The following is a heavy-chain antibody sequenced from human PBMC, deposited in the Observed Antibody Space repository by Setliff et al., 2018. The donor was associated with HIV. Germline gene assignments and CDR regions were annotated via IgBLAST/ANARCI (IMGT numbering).Heavy chain of an antibody. CDR2: ISYSGSAI. V-gene: IGHV3-48*03. CDR1: GFTFINYE. J-gene: IGHJ5*02. Sequence: GGSLRLSCTASGFTFINYEMNWVRQAPGKGLEWVAYISYSGSAIHYADSVKGRFTISRDNAKNSLYLQMNSLRAEDTAVYYCARDRERWLQSRLFDPWGQGTLVTVSS. D-gene: IGHD4-4*01. CDR3: ARDRERWLQSRLFDP.